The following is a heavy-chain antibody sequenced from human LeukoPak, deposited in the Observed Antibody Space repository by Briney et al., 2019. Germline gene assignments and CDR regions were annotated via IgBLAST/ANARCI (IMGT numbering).Heavy chain of an antibody. J-gene: IGHJ6*02. D-gene: IGHD3-16*02. Sequence: GGSLRLSCAASGFTFSSYAMHWVRQAPGKGLEWVAVISYDGSNKYYADSVKGRFTISRDNSKNTLYLQMNSLRAEDTAVYYCARDYPYYYYGMDVRGQGTTVTVSS. CDR3: ARDYPYYYYGMDV. CDR1: GFTFSSYA. V-gene: IGHV3-30-3*01. CDR2: ISYDGSNK.